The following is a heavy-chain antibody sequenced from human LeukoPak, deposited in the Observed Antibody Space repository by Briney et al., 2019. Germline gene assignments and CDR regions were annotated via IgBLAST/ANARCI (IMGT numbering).Heavy chain of an antibody. D-gene: IGHD3-10*01. J-gene: IGHJ5*02. CDR2: ISSSGSTI. CDR1: GFTFSDYY. V-gene: IGHV3-11*01. CDR3: ARDRVVGLRGNWFDP. Sequence: PGGSLRLSCAASGFTFSDYYMSWIRQAPGKGLEWVSYISSSGSTIYYADSVKGRFTISRDNAKNSLYLRMNSLRAEDTAVYYCARDRVVGLRGNWFDPWGQGTLVTVSS.